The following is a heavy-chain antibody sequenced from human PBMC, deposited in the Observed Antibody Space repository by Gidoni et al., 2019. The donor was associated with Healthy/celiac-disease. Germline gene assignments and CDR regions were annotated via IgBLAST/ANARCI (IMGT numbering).Heavy chain of an antibody. CDR1: GGSISSSSYY. V-gene: IGHV4-39*01. CDR2: IYYSGST. CDR3: ARREFTIFGVGSDNWFDP. D-gene: IGHD3-3*01. J-gene: IGHJ5*02. Sequence: QLQLQESGPGLVKPSETLSLTCTVSGGSISSSSYYWGWIRQPPGKGLEWIGSIYYSGSTYYNPSLKSRVTISVDTSKNQFSLKLSSVTAADTAVYYCARREFTIFGVGSDNWFDPWGQGTLVTVSS.